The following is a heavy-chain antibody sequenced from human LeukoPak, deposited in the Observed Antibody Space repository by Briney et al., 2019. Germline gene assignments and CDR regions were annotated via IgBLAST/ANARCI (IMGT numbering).Heavy chain of an antibody. CDR3: AKGPPGTDNDWYFDL. CDR2: FDPEENKR. Sequence: ASVKVSCKVSGYSLTEICMHWVRQAPGKGLEWMGGFDPEENKRIYAQKFKGRVTMTEDTSTDTAYMEVSSLTFEDTAVYYCAKGPPGTDNDWYFDLWGRGTLVTVSS. CDR1: GYSLTEIC. D-gene: IGHD1-1*01. J-gene: IGHJ2*01. V-gene: IGHV1-24*01.